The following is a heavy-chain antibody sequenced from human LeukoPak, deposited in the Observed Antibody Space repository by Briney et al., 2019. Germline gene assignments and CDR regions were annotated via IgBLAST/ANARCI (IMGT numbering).Heavy chain of an antibody. J-gene: IGHJ4*02. CDR2: INTNTGNP. Sequence: ASVKVSCKASGYTFTTYTITWVRQAPGQGLEWMGWINTNTGNPTYAQGFTGRFVFSLDTSVSTAYLQISSLKAEDTAVYYCARDEYYDSSGYSTPYYFDYWGQGTLVTVSS. V-gene: IGHV7-4-1*02. CDR3: ARDEYYDSSGYSTPYYFDY. D-gene: IGHD3-22*01. CDR1: GYTFTTYT.